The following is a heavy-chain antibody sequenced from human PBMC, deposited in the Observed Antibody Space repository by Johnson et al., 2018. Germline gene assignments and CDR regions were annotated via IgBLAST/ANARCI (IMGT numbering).Heavy chain of an antibody. J-gene: IGHJ3*02. Sequence: QVQLVESGAEVKKPGSSVKVSCKASGYTFTSYDINWVRQATGQGLEWMGWMNPTSGNTGYAQKFQGRVTITADESTSTAYMELSSLRSEDPAGSYGARGGGVIAMFTGEAFDIWGEGTMVTVSS. CDR1: GYTFTSYD. V-gene: IGHV1-8*01. CDR3: ARGGGVIAMFTGEAFDI. CDR2: MNPTSGNT. D-gene: IGHD3-16*01.